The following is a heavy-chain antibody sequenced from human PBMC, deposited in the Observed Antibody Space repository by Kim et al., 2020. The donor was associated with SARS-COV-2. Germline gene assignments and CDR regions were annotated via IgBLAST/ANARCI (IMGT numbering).Heavy chain of an antibody. CDR3: ARYVAGATVTT. V-gene: IGHV4-31*02. D-gene: IGHD4-17*01. Sequence: TYANPSLQSRVTISVDTSKNQFSLKLSSVTAADTAVYYCARYVAGATVTTWGQGTMVTVSS. J-gene: IGHJ3*01. CDR2: T.